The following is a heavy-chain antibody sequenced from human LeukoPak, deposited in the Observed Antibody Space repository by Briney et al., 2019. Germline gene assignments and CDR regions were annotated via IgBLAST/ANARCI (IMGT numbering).Heavy chain of an antibody. V-gene: IGHV3-53*04. CDR3: ARTKFGGSPYFDY. CDR2: LYSGGST. J-gene: IGHJ4*02. D-gene: IGHD3-10*01. CDR1: GFTVGNNY. Sequence: GGSLRPSCAASGFTVGNNYMSWVRQAPGKGLEWVSFLYSGGSTYYADSVKGRFTVSRHNSRNTVFLEMNSLRPEDTAVYYCARTKFGGSPYFDYWGQGTLVTVSS.